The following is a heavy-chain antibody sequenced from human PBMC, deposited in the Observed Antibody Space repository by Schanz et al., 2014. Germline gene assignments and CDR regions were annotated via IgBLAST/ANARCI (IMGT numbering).Heavy chain of an antibody. Sequence: EVQLLESGGGLVQPGGSLRLSCEASGFDFNSYSMNWVRQVPGKGLEWVSGISGSGGSTYYADSVKGRFTISRDNSKNTLYLQMNSLRAEDTAVYYCAKDLLYGAPMPLNHLDYWGQGTLVTVSS. CDR2: ISGSGGST. CDR3: AKDLLYGAPMPLNHLDY. D-gene: IGHD2-2*01. V-gene: IGHV3-23*01. J-gene: IGHJ4*02. CDR1: GFDFNSYS.